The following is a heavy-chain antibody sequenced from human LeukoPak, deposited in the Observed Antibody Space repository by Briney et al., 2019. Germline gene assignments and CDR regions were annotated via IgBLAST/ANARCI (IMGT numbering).Heavy chain of an antibody. CDR1: GGSISDGGYY. CDR3: ARGGDRRGFDY. D-gene: IGHD1-14*01. Sequence: PSETLSLTCTVSGGSISDGGYYWSSIRQHPGKGLEWIGYIYDSGTTYYSPALQSRVTISVGTSDNKFSLKLKSLTAADTAVYYCARGGDRRGFDYWGQGALVTVSS. J-gene: IGHJ4*02. CDR2: IYDSGTT. V-gene: IGHV4-31*03.